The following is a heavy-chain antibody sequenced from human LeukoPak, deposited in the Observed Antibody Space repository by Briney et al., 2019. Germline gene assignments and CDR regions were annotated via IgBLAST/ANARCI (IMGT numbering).Heavy chain of an antibody. J-gene: IGHJ4*02. D-gene: IGHD4-11*01. CDR3: ARRETYSNPFDS. V-gene: IGHV4-39*01. CDR2: IYYSGTT. CDR1: GGSISSSSYY. Sequence: PSETLSLTCTVSGGSISSSSYYWGWIRQPPGTGLEWIGSIYYSGTTYYNPSPKNRVTISVDTSKNQFSLKLTSVTAADTAVYYCARRETYSNPFDSWGQGTLVTVSS.